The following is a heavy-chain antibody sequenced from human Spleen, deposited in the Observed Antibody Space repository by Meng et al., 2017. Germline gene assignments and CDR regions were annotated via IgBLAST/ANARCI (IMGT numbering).Heavy chain of an antibody. J-gene: IGHJ4*02. D-gene: IGHD4-17*01. Sequence: ASVKVSCKASGYTFTSYGISWVRQAPGQGLEWMGWISAYTGNTNYAQKLQGRVTMTTDTSTSTAYMELRSLRSDDTAVYYCARDVIDNGDYDPVRFYYWGQGTLVTVSS. CDR2: ISAYTGNT. V-gene: IGHV1-18*01. CDR3: ARDVIDNGDYDPVRFYY. CDR1: GYTFTSYG.